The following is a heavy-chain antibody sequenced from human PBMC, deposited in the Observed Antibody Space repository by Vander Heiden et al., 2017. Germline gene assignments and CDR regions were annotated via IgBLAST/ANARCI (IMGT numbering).Heavy chain of an antibody. CDR1: ACTLSSSA. CDR3: AFDFWSGYYGP. V-gene: IGHV3-23*03. D-gene: IGHD3-3*01. CDR2: ISSGGSNT. Sequence: KLLEHGGDLVQPGGRWEFSFAASACTLSSSAMNWVGQASGKGLEWVSSISSGGSNTYYGDSVRGRFTISRDNSKNTLYLQMDSLRAEDTAVYYCAFDFWSGYYGPWGQGTLVTVSS. J-gene: IGHJ5*02.